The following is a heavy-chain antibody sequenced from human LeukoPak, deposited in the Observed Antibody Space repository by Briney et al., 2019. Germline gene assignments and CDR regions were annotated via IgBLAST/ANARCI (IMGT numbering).Heavy chain of an antibody. CDR1: GGSITSSIYF. CDR2: IYYSGST. CDR3: ARRDDHGGYIDY. Sequence: SETLSLTCTVSGGSITSSIYFWGCIRQPPGKGLEWIGSIYYSGSTYYNPSLKSRATISVDTSKNQFSLKLTSVTAADTALYYCARRDDHGGYIDYWGQGTLVTVSS. D-gene: IGHD4-23*01. J-gene: IGHJ4*02. V-gene: IGHV4-39*01.